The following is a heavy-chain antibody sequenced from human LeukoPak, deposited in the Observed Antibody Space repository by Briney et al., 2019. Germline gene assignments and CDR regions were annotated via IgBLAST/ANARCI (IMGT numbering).Heavy chain of an antibody. V-gene: IGHV3-74*01. CDR2: IKTDGSAT. Sequence: PGGSLRLSCVASGFTFSSYWMHWVRQAPGKGLVWVSRIKTDGSATNYADSVKGRFTISRDNAKNTLYLQMNSLRAEDTAVYYCARDQYSSGSLWGQGTLVTVSP. D-gene: IGHD6-19*01. CDR1: GFTFSSYW. CDR3: ARDQYSSGSL. J-gene: IGHJ4*02.